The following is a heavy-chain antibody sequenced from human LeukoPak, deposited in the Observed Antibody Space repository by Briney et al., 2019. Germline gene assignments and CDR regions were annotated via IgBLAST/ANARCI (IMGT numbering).Heavy chain of an antibody. V-gene: IGHV4-59*11. D-gene: IGHD2-2*01. CDR1: GGSISSHY. CDR3: ANGPAAGGGWFDP. J-gene: IGHJ5*02. CDR2: IYYSGSN. Sequence: PSETLSLTCTVSGGSISSHYWIWIRQPPGKGLEWIGYIYYSGSNNYNPSLKSRVTISVDTSKNQFSLKLSSVTAADTAVYYCANGPAAGGGWFDPWGQGTLVTVSS.